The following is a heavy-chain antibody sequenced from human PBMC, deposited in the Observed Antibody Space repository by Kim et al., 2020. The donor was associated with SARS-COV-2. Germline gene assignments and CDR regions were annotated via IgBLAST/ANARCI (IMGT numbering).Heavy chain of an antibody. Sequence: SETLSLTCTVSGGSMTSYYWSWIRQPPGKGLDWIAHIFYTGSTIYNPSLKSRVTISLDTSKNQFSLKLSSVTAADTAVYYCATYGGTSGRRYFDYWGQGT. D-gene: IGHD2-15*01. CDR1: GGSMTSYY. V-gene: IGHV4-59*01. J-gene: IGHJ4*02. CDR2: IFYTGST. CDR3: ATYGGTSGRRYFDY.